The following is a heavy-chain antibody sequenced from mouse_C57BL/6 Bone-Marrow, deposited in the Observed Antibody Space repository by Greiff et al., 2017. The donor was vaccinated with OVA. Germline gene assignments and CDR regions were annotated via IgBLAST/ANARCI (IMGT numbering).Heavy chain of an antibody. J-gene: IGHJ2*01. CDR2: IDPETGGT. CDR1: GYTFTDYE. D-gene: IGHD1-1*02. Sequence: QVQLQQSGAELVRPGASVTLSCKASGYTFTDYEMHWVKQTPVHGLEWIGAIDPETGGTAYNQKFKGKAILTADKSSSTAYMELRSLTSEDSAVYYSTRLGVGVYFDYWGQGTTLTVSS. V-gene: IGHV1-15*01. CDR3: TRLGVGVYFDY.